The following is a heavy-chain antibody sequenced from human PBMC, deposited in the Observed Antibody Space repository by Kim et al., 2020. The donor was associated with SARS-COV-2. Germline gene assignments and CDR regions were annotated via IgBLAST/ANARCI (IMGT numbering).Heavy chain of an antibody. D-gene: IGHD3-16*01. CDR3: ARGGGGVGGYYFDH. CDR2: ISRIWSVT. V-gene: IGHV3-48*03. J-gene: IGHJ4*02. CDR1: DFPFDTFD. Sequence: GGSLRLSCAASDFPFDTFDMNWVRQTPGKGLEWLAYISRIWSVTYYADSVKGRFTISRDNAKKSLFLQMNGLRADDTGIYHCARGGGGVGGYYFDHWGQG.